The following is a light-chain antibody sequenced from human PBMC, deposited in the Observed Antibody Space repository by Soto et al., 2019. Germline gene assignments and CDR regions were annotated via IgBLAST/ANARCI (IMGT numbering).Light chain of an antibody. CDR1: QSVSSSY. CDR3: HQYGGSPRT. CDR2: GAS. Sequence: EIVLTQSPVTLSLSPGERATLSCRASQSVSSSYLAWYQQKPGQAPMLLIYGASSSATVIPDRFSGSVSVPDFARTISRLEPEDFAVYYWHQYGGSPRTLGQGTKVEIK. J-gene: IGKJ1*01. V-gene: IGKV3-20*01.